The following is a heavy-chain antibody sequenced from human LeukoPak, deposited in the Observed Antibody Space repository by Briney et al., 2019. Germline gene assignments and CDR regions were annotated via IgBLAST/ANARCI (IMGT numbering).Heavy chain of an antibody. D-gene: IGHD6-25*01. CDR2: ISGSDVST. Sequence: GSLRLSCAASGFTFSSYAMSWVRQAPGKGLEWVSGISGSDVSTYYADSVKGRFTISRDSSENTLYLQMNSLRAEDTAVYYCAKIAAAKDYYYMDVWGKGTTVTVSS. CDR3: AKIAAAKDYYYMDV. J-gene: IGHJ6*03. V-gene: IGHV3-23*01. CDR1: GFTFSSYA.